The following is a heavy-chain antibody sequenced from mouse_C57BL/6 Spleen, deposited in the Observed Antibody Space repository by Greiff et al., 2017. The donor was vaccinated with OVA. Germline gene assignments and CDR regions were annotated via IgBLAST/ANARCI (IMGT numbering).Heavy chain of an antibody. J-gene: IGHJ4*01. CDR3: ARGPNWDGDAMDY. CDR1: GSTFSDYG. D-gene: IGHD4-1*02. V-gene: IGHV5-17*01. CDR2: ISSGSSTI. Sequence: EVKLMESGGGLVKPGGSLTLSCAASGSTFSDYGMHWVRQAPEKGLEWVAYISSGSSTIYYADTVKGRFTISRDNAKNTLCLQMTSLRSEDTAMYYCARGPNWDGDAMDYWGKGTSVTVSS.